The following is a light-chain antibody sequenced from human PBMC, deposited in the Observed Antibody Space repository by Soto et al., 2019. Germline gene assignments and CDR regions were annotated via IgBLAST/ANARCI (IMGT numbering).Light chain of an antibody. Sequence: DIQMTQSPSSLSASVGDRVTITCRASQTINAYLNWYQQKPGKAPNLLIYGTSVLQSGVPSRFSGGASGTDFTLTISSLQPEDFATYYCQQSYSTPFTFGPGTKVDIK. CDR3: QQSYSTPFT. V-gene: IGKV1-39*01. CDR1: QTINAY. J-gene: IGKJ3*01. CDR2: GTS.